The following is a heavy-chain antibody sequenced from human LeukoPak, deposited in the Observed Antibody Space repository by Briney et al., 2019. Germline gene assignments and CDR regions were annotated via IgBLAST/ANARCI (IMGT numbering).Heavy chain of an antibody. D-gene: IGHD2-2*01. CDR1: GFTFSSYS. J-gene: IGHJ4*02. CDR2: ITSSGSYI. CDR3: ARGDIVVVPFDY. Sequence: GGSLRLSCAASGFTFSSYSMNWVRQAPGKGLEWVSSITSSGSYIYYADSVKGRFTISRDNAKNSLYLQMNSLRAEDTAVYYCARGDIVVVPFDYWGQGTLVTVSS. V-gene: IGHV3-21*01.